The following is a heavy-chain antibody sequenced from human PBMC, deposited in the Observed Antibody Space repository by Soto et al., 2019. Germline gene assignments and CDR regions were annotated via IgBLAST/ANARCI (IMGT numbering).Heavy chain of an antibody. V-gene: IGHV3-15*07. Sequence: EVQLVESGGGLVEPGGSLRVSCVASGFTFSNAWMNWVRQAPGKGLEWVGRIKRKTEGGTTDYAAPVKGRFTLSRDDSKNTLFREMNSLETEDTAVYYCTTRGHLYASSGMVVWGQGTTVTVSS. CDR1: GFTFSNAW. D-gene: IGHD3-16*01. CDR3: TTRGHLYASSGMVV. J-gene: IGHJ6*02. CDR2: IKRKTEGGTT.